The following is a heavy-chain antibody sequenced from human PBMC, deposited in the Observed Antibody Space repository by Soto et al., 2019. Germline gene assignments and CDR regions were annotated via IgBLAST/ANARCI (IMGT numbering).Heavy chain of an antibody. CDR1: GFTFGSYA. CDR2: TSGTGDSS. V-gene: IGHV3-23*01. Sequence: EVQLLESGGGLVQPGGSLRLSCAASGFTFGSYAMSWVRQAPGKGLEWVSLTSGTGDSSEYANSVKGRFTISRDYSKTTVFLQMNSLRAEDTAVYFCAKDNGNYGSGSLSHWGQGTLVTVSS. D-gene: IGHD3-10*01. CDR3: AKDNGNYGSGSLSH. J-gene: IGHJ4*02.